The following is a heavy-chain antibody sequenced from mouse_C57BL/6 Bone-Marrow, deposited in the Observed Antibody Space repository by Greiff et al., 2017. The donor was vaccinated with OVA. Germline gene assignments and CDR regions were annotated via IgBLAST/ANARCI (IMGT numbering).Heavy chain of an antibody. CDR2: IRLKSDNYAY. D-gene: IGHD2-1*01. CDR3: TEIYSWFAY. J-gene: IGHJ3*01. V-gene: IGHV6-3*01. CDR1: GFTFSNYW. Sequence: VQLKESGGGLVQPGGSMKLSCVASGFTFSNYWMNLVRQPPAKGLEWVAQIRLKSDNYAYHYAVSVTGSFTISRDDSQSSVYLQMNNLRAEDTGIYYFTEIYSWFAYWGQGTLVTVSA.